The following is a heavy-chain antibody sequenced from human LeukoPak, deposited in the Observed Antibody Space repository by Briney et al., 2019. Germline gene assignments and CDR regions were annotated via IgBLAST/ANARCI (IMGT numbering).Heavy chain of an antibody. CDR1: GGSISPYY. CDR3: ARVGDWNDLVY. CDR2: ILYSGTTT. D-gene: IGHD1-1*01. J-gene: IGHJ4*02. Sequence: PSETLSLTCTVSGGSISPYYWSWIRQTPGKGLEWIGYILYSGTTTNYNPSLKSRVTISVDTSKNQFSLKLSSVTATDTAVYYCARVGDWNDLVYWGQGTLVTVSS. V-gene: IGHV4-59*01.